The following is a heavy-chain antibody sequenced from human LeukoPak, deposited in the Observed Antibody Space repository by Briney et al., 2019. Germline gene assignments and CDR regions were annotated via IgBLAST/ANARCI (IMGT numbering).Heavy chain of an antibody. Sequence: GRSLRLSCAASGFTFSSYAMHWVRQAPGKGLEWVAVISYDGSNKYYADSVKGRFTISRDNSKNALYLQMNSLRAEDTAVYYCARVKRVGAIDYYYYYGMDVWGQGTTVTVSS. V-gene: IGHV3-30*04. J-gene: IGHJ6*02. D-gene: IGHD1-26*01. CDR3: ARVKRVGAIDYYYYYGMDV. CDR1: GFTFSSYA. CDR2: ISYDGSNK.